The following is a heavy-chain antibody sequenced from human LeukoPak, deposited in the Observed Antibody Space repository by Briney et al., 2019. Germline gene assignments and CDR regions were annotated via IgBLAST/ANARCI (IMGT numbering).Heavy chain of an antibody. J-gene: IGHJ3*02. V-gene: IGHV3-66*01. D-gene: IGHD6-19*01. CDR2: IYSGGST. Sequence: GGSLRLSCAASGFTVSSNYMSWVRQAPGKGLEWVSVIYSGGSTYYADSVKGRFTISRDNSKNTLYLQMNSLRAEDTAVYYCAKGDSTGWQDAFDIWGQGTMVTVFS. CDR3: AKGDSTGWQDAFDI. CDR1: GFTVSSNY.